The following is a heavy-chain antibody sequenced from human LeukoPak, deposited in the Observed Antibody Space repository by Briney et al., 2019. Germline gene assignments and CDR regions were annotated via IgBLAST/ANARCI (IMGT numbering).Heavy chain of an antibody. J-gene: IGHJ4*02. D-gene: IGHD2-21*02. Sequence: PGGSLRLSCAASGFTFDRFTIHWVRQTPGKGLEWVSLINRRGHTFYADSVKGRFTISRDNSRNSVFLQMNSLRPEDTALYHCAKEVVTAIDYWGQGTLVTVSS. CDR2: INRRGHT. V-gene: IGHV3-43*01. CDR1: GFTFDRFT. CDR3: AKEVVTAIDY.